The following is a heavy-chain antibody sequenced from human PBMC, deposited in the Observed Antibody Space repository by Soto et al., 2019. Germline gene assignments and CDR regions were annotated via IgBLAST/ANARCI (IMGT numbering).Heavy chain of an antibody. D-gene: IGHD4-17*01. CDR1: GFTFSNYA. CDR3: ATDPNGDYVGGFEF. CDR2: ISASGGAT. Sequence: EVQLSESGGGLVQPGGSLRLSCAGSGFTFSNYAMSWVRQAPGKGLEWVSGISASGGATYYADSVKGRFTISRDNSKNTHSLQMNSLRAEDTAVYYCATDPNGDYVGGFEFRGQGTTVTVSS. J-gene: IGHJ3*01. V-gene: IGHV3-23*01.